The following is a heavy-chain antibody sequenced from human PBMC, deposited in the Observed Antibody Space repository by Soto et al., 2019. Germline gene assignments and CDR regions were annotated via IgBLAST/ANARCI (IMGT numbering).Heavy chain of an antibody. CDR1: GFTFDDYA. V-gene: IGHV3-9*01. CDR2: ISWNSGSI. Sequence: GGSLRLSCAASGFTFDDYAMHWVRQAPGKGLEWVSGISWNSGSIGYADSVKGRFTISRDNAKNSLYLQMNSLRAEDTALYYCASGRSPSVYNWNYFDYWGQGTLVTVSS. D-gene: IGHD1-20*01. J-gene: IGHJ4*02. CDR3: ASGRSPSVYNWNYFDY.